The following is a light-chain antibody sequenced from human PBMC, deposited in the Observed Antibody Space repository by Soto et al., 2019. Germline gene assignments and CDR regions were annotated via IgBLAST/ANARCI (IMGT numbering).Light chain of an antibody. CDR1: SSDVGGYNY. V-gene: IGLV2-14*01. CDR2: DVS. Sequence: QSALTQPASVSGSPGQSITISCTGTSSDVGGYNYVYWYQQHPGKAPKLMIYDVSNRPSGVSNRFSGSKSGNTASLTISGLQAEDEADYYCSSYTSSIVVFGGGTKVTVL. J-gene: IGLJ2*01. CDR3: SSYTSSIVV.